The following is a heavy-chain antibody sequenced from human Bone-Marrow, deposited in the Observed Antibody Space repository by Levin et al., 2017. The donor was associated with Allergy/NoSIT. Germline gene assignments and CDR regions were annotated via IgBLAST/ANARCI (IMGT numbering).Heavy chain of an antibody. CDR2: IKSESDGGAT. Sequence: PGGSLRLSCAASGFSFSSTWMSWVRQVPGKGPEWVGRIKSESDGGATNYAALVKGRFIISRDDSTQTLYLHMYSLKTEDTAVYYCTGGDYPLFGYWGQGALVTVSS. CDR1: GFSFSSTW. J-gene: IGHJ4*02. CDR3: TGGDYPLFGY. D-gene: IGHD4-17*01. V-gene: IGHV3-15*01.